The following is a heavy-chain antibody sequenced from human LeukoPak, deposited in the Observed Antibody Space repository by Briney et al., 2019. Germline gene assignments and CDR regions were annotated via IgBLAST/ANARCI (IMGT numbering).Heavy chain of an antibody. V-gene: IGHV4-34*01. D-gene: IGHD5-18*01. CDR3: ARGLGYSYGHPFDY. Sequence: SETLSLTCAVYGGSFSGYYWSWIRQPPGKGLEWIGEINHSGSTNYNPSLKSRVTISVDTSKNQFSLKLSSVTAADTAVYYCARGLGYSYGHPFDYWGQGTLVTVSS. CDR2: INHSGST. J-gene: IGHJ4*02. CDR1: GGSFSGYY.